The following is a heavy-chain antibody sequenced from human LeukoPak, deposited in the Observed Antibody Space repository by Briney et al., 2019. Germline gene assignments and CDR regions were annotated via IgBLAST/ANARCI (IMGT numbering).Heavy chain of an antibody. CDR1: GFTFSSYE. CDR2: ITRSGDTI. D-gene: IGHD6-13*01. CDR3: ARDQPSSWYYFDY. J-gene: IGHJ4*02. Sequence: PGGSPRLSCAASGFTFSSYEMNWVRQAPGKGLEWVSYITRSGDTIYYADSVKGRFTISRDNAKNSLYLQMNSLRAEDTAVYYCARDQPSSWYYFDYWGQGTLVTVSS. V-gene: IGHV3-48*03.